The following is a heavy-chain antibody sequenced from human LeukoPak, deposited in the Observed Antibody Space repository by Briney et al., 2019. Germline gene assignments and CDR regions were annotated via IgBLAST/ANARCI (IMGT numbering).Heavy chain of an antibody. CDR3: TTAFPKLLWFGEYLDY. V-gene: IGHV3-15*01. D-gene: IGHD3-10*01. CDR2: IKSKTDVGTT. J-gene: IGHJ4*02. CDR1: GFTFSNAW. Sequence: GGSLRLSCAASGFTFSNAWMSWVGQAPGKGREWVGRIKSKTDVGTTDYAAPVKGRFTITRDDSTNTLYLQMNSLKTEDTAVYYCTTAFPKLLWFGEYLDYWGQGTLVTVSS.